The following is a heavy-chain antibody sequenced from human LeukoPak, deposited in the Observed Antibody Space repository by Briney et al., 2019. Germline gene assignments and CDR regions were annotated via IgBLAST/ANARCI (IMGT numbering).Heavy chain of an antibody. J-gene: IGHJ5*02. D-gene: IGHD2-2*01. Sequence: SETLSLTCTVSGGSISSYYWSWVRQPPGEGLEWVGYIYYTGGGINYNPSLKSRVTISVDTSKNQFSLKLSSVTAADTAVYYCARLSYCSSTSCKYNWFDPWGQGTLVTVSS. CDR3: ARLSYCSSTSCKYNWFDP. CDR2: IYYTGGGI. CDR1: GGSISSYY. V-gene: IGHV4-59*01.